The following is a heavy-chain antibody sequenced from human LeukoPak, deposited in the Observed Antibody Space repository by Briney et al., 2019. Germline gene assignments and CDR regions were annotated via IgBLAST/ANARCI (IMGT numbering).Heavy chain of an antibody. V-gene: IGHV4-59*08. D-gene: IGHD6-13*01. J-gene: IGHJ5*02. CDR3: ASLKTIAAAVT. CDR1: GGSISSYY. Sequence: SETLSLTCTVSGGSISSYYWSWIRQPPGKGLEWIGYIYYSGSTNYNPSLKSRVTISVDTSKNQFSLKLSSVTAADTAVYYCASLKTIAAAVTWGQGTLVTVSS. CDR2: IYYSGST.